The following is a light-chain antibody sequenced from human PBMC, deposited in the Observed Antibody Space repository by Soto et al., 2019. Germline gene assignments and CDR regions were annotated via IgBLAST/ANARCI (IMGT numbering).Light chain of an antibody. V-gene: IGLV1-51*01. CDR2: ANN. CDR1: SSNIGDNS. J-gene: IGLJ2*01. Sequence: QAVVTQPPSVSAAPGQRVTISCSGTSSNIGDNSVSWYQQFAGTAPKLVVYANNNRPSGIPDRFSGSKSGTSATLFITALQTGDEADYYCGTWDSGLSVGVFGGGTKLTVL. CDR3: GTWDSGLSVGV.